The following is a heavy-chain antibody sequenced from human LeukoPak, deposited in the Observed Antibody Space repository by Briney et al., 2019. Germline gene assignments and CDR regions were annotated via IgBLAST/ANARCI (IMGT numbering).Heavy chain of an antibody. CDR2: IGSSGSTM. J-gene: IGHJ6*03. V-gene: IGHV3-48*03. Sequence: GGSLRLSCAASGFTFSTYEMNWVRQAPGKGLEWVSYIGSSGSTMYYADSVKGRFTISRDNAKNSLYLQMNSLRAEDTAVYYCASSIPQKYYYYYMDVWGKGTTVTVSS. CDR3: ASSIPQKYYYYYMDV. CDR1: GFTFSTYE. D-gene: IGHD2/OR15-2a*01.